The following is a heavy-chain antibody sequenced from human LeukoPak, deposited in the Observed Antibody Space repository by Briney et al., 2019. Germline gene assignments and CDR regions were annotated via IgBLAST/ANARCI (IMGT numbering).Heavy chain of an antibody. Sequence: ASVKVSCKASGYTFTSYYMHWVRQAPGQGLEWMGIINPSGGSTSYAQKFQGRVTMTRDTSTSTVYMELSSLRSEDTAVYYCARVGYYDSSGYYYSPYYFDYWGQGTLVTVSS. CDR2: INPSGGST. V-gene: IGHV1-46*01. CDR1: GYTFTSYY. CDR3: ARVGYYDSSGYYYSPYYFDY. D-gene: IGHD3-22*01. J-gene: IGHJ4*02.